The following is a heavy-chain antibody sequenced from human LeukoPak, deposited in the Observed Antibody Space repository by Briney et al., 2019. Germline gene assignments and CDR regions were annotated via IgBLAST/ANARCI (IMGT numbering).Heavy chain of an antibody. Sequence: SETLSLTCTVSGGSISSFYWSWIRQPPGKGLEWIGYIYYSGSTNYNPSLKSRVTISVDTSKNQFSLKLSSVTAADTAVYYCARGRGSFDYWGQGTLVTVSS. V-gene: IGHV4-59*01. J-gene: IGHJ4*02. CDR2: IYYSGST. CDR3: ARGRGSFDY. D-gene: IGHD1-26*01. CDR1: GGSISSFY.